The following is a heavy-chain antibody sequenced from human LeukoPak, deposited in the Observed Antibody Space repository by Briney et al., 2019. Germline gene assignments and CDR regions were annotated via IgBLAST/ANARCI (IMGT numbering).Heavy chain of an antibody. V-gene: IGHV1-69*13. Sequence: GASVKVSCKASGYTFSSYAMNWVRQAPGQGLEWMGGIIPIFGTANYAQKFQGRVTITADESTSTAYMELSSLRSEDTAVYYCARGEYSSSLNFDPWGQGTLVTVSS. CDR3: ARGEYSSSLNFDP. D-gene: IGHD6-6*01. J-gene: IGHJ5*02. CDR1: GYTFSSYA. CDR2: IIPIFGTA.